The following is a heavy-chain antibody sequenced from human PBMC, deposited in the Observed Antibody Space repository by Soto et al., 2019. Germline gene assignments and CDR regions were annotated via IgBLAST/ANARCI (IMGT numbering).Heavy chain of an antibody. CDR2: IGSSGANT. V-gene: IGHV3-23*01. J-gene: IGHJ4*01. D-gene: IGHD3-10*01. CDR1: GFTFGDYA. Sequence: GGSLRLSCTASGFTFGDYAMSWFRQAPGKGLEWVSAIGSSGANTYYADSVKGRFTISRDNSKNTVYLQMNSLRAEDTAVYYCAKAFGTYYFDYWGQGTVVTVSS. CDR3: AKAFGTYYFDY.